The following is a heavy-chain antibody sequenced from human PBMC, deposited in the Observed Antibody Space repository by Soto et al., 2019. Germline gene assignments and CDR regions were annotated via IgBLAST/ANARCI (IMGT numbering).Heavy chain of an antibody. V-gene: IGHV1-69*13. J-gene: IGHJ5*02. CDR1: GGTFSSYA. Sequence: SVKVSCKASGGTFSSYAISWVRQAPGQGLEWMGGIIPIFGTANYAQKFQGRVTITADESTSTAYMERSSLRSEDTAVYYCARGGRPYYYGPASRFDPVGQGTLVTVSS. CDR3: ARGGRPYYYGPASRFDP. D-gene: IGHD3-10*01. CDR2: IIPIFGTA.